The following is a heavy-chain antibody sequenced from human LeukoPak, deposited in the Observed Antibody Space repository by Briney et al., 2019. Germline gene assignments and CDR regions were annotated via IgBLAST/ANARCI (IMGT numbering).Heavy chain of an antibody. J-gene: IGHJ6*02. Sequence: NPSETLSVTCAVYGGSFSGYYWSWIRQPPGKGLEWIGEINHSGSTNYNPSLKSRVTISVDTSKNQFSLKLSSVTAADTAVYYCARLLRFFGTGYYYGMDVWGQGTTVTVSS. CDR2: INHSGST. V-gene: IGHV4-34*01. CDR3: ARLLRFFGTGYYYGMDV. CDR1: GGSFSGYY. D-gene: IGHD3-3*01.